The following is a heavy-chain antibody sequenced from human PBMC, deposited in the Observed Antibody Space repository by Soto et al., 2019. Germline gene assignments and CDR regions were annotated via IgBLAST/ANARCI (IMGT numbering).Heavy chain of an antibody. D-gene: IGHD4-17*01. CDR2: INPNSGGT. CDR1: GYTFTGYY. Sequence: WASVKVSCKASGYTFTGYYMHWVRQAPGQGLEWMGWINPNSGGTNYAQKFQGWVTMTRDTSISTAYMELSRLRSDDTAVYYCARDYGDYPWYYYGMDVWGQGTMVTVSS. J-gene: IGHJ6*02. CDR3: ARDYGDYPWYYYGMDV. V-gene: IGHV1-2*04.